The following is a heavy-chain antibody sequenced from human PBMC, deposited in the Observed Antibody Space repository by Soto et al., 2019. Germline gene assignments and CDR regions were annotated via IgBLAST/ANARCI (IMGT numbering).Heavy chain of an antibody. CDR1: GFTFNTYA. D-gene: IGHD3-22*01. V-gene: IGHV3-23*01. CDR3: ARGKWLLLQWNVASDV. CDR2: IRAGGGDI. Sequence: EVQLLESGGGLVQPGASLRLSCAASGFTFNTYAMSWVRQAPGQGLEWVSTIRAGGGDIYYADSVKGRFTISRDNTRRTVFVQMNSLRAEATALYYCARGKWLLLQWNVASDVWGQGTMVTVSS. J-gene: IGHJ3*01.